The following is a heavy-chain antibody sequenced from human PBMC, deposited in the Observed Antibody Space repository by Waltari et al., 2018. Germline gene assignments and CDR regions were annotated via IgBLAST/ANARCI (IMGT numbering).Heavy chain of an antibody. J-gene: IGHJ4*02. V-gene: IGHV3-7*04. D-gene: IGHD2-21*01. CDR1: GFSISDFW. CDR2: IKQDGSED. CDR3: VRGAGWLLES. Sequence: EVNLVESGGGLVQPGGSLRLSCAASGFSISDFWMHWARQAPGKGPEWVATIKQDGSEDYYVDSVKGRFTISRDNAKNSLYLQTNSLRLEDTAVYYCVRGAGWLLESWGQGTLATVSS.